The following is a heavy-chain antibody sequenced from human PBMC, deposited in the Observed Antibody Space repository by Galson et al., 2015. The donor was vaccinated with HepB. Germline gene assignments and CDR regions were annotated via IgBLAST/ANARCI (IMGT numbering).Heavy chain of an antibody. V-gene: IGHV1-69*13. CDR2: IIPIFGTA. CDR1: GGTFSSYA. CDR3: ARDEHSYGTRRPDYYGMDV. J-gene: IGHJ6*02. D-gene: IGHD5-18*01. Sequence: SVKVSCKASGGTFSSYAISWVRQAPGQGLEWMGGIIPIFGTANYAQKFQGRVTITADESTSTAYMELSSLRSEDTAVYYCARDEHSYGTRRPDYYGMDVWGQGTTVTVSS.